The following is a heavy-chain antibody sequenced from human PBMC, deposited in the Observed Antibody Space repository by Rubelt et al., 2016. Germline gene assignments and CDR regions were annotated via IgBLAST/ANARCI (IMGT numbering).Heavy chain of an antibody. D-gene: IGHD6-19*01. CDR3: ARDGFRAVAGMGLYYYGRDG. V-gene: IGHV3-NL1*01. Sequence: QVQLVESGGGVVQPGRSLRLSCAASGFTFSSYGMHWVRQAPGKGLEWVAVISSGGSTYYSDSVRGRFTISVDNSKDTVDLQRNSLRAEDTAVYYCARDGFRAVAGMGLYYYGRDGWGQGTTVTVSS. CDR1: GFTFSSYG. J-gene: IGHJ6*02. CDR2: ISSGGST.